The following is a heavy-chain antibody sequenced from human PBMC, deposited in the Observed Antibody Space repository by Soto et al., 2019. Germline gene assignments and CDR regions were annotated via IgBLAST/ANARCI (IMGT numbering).Heavy chain of an antibody. J-gene: IGHJ4*02. CDR1: GGSISSSSYY. D-gene: IGHD3-10*01. V-gene: IGHV4-39*01. CDR2: IYYSGST. Sequence: SETLSLTCTVSGGSISSSSYYWGWIRQPPGKGLEWIGSIYYSGSTYYNPSLKSRVTISVDTSKNQFSLKLSSVTAADTAVYYCARRLGIYYGSGSYYDYWGQGTLGTVSS. CDR3: ARRLGIYYGSGSYYDY.